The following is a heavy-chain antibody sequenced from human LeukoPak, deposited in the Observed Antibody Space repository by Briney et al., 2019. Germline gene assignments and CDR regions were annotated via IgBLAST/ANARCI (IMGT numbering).Heavy chain of an antibody. CDR3: ARELLGHGYNSGDFDY. CDR1: GFTFSSYA. V-gene: IGHV3-7*01. D-gene: IGHD5-24*01. Sequence: GGSLRLSCAASGFTFSSYAMSWVRQAPGKGLEWVANIKQDGNEEYYVDSVKGRFTISRDNAKNSLYLQMNSLRAEDTAVYYCARELLGHGYNSGDFDYWGQGTLVTVSS. CDR2: IKQDGNEE. J-gene: IGHJ4*02.